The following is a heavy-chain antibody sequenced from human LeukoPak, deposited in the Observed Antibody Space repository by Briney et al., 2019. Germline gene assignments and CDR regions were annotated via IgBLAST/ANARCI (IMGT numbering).Heavy chain of an antibody. D-gene: IGHD3-16*01. CDR3: ARDLLKVGFDP. Sequence: PSETLSLTCTVSGGSISSSSYYWGWIRQPPGKGLEWIGSIYYSGSTYYNPSLKSRVTISVDTSKNQFSLKLSSVTAADTAVYYCARDLLKVGFDPWGQGTLVTVSS. J-gene: IGHJ5*02. V-gene: IGHV4-39*07. CDR2: IYYSGST. CDR1: GGSISSSSYY.